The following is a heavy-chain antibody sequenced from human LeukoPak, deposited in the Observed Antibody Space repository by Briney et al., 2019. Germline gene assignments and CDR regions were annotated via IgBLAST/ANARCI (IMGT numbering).Heavy chain of an antibody. Sequence: GGSLRLSCAASGFTFSSYSMNWVRQAPGKGLEWVSYISSSSSTVYYADSVKGRFSISKDYAKNSLYLQMNSLRAEDTVVYFCARDAGFGGNSDYYYMDVWGKGTTVTVSS. CDR3: ARDAGFGGNSDYYYMDV. D-gene: IGHD4-23*01. J-gene: IGHJ6*03. CDR1: GFTFSSYS. V-gene: IGHV3-48*01. CDR2: ISSSSSTV.